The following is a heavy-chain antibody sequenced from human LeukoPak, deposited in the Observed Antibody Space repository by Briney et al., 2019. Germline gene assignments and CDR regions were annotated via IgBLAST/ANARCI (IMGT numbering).Heavy chain of an antibody. D-gene: IGHD1-1*01. V-gene: IGHV5-51*01. CDR3: ARQGWNDVGWFDP. CDR2: NYPGDSYT. CDR1: GYSFTTFW. J-gene: IGHJ5*02. Sequence: GESLKISCKGSGYSFTTFWIGWVRQMPGKGLEWMVINYPGDSYTRYSPSFQGQVTISVDKYISTAYLPWSSLKASDTAMYYCARQGWNDVGWFDPWGQGTLVTVSS.